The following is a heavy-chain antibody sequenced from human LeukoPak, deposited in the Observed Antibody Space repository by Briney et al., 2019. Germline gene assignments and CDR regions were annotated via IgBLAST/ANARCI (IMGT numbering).Heavy chain of an antibody. D-gene: IGHD1-14*01. CDR3: ARGLRYGLLRGGMDV. J-gene: IGHJ6*02. Sequence: SETLSLTCPVSAGSISSYYWSWIRPPPGKGLEWVGSIYYSGSNNYNPSLKSRVPISQDQSKSQFSLKMSSVTAADTAVYYCARGLRYGLLRGGMDVWGQGTTVAVSS. CDR2: IYYSGSN. CDR1: AGSISSYY. V-gene: IGHV4-59*12.